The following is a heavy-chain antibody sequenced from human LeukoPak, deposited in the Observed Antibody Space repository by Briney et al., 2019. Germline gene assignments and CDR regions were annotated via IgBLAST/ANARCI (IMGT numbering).Heavy chain of an antibody. D-gene: IGHD1-14*01. J-gene: IGHJ4*02. Sequence: GGSLRLSCAASGYTFSSFTLSWVRQAPGKGLEWVSVISASGGSAYYVDSVKGRFTISRDSSKNTLFLQMNDLTVEDTARYYCARRPGNWGQGILVTVSS. CDR2: ISASGGSA. CDR3: ARRPGN. CDR1: GYTFSSFT. V-gene: IGHV3-23*01.